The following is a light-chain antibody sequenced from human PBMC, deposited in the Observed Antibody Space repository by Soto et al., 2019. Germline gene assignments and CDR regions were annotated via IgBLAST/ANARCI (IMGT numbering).Light chain of an antibody. V-gene: IGKV1-5*01. Sequence: DIKVNQSPSTLSPYLGDRATLTCLASQSISSWLAWYQKQPGKAPTLLLYEASSLESGVPPRFSGSGSGTEFTLTISSLQTDDFAVYYCQQYHICPSITFGQGTRLDIK. J-gene: IGKJ5*01. CDR2: EAS. CDR1: QSISSW. CDR3: QQYHICPSIT.